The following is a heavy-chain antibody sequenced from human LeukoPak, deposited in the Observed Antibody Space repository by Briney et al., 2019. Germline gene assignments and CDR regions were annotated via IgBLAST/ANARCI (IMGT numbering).Heavy chain of an antibody. D-gene: IGHD5-24*01. Sequence: NSSETLSLTCTVSGGSISSSSYYWGWIRQPPGKGLEWIGSIYYSGSTYYNPSLKSRVTISVDTSKNQFSLKLSSVTAADTAVYYCARDLEGRATIPSWGQGTLVTVSS. V-gene: IGHV4-39*07. CDR1: GGSISSSSYY. CDR3: ARDLEGRATIPS. CDR2: IYYSGST. J-gene: IGHJ5*02.